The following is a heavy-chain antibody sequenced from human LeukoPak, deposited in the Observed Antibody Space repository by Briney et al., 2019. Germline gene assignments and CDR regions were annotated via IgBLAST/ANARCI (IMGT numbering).Heavy chain of an antibody. CDR1: GGSISSSSYY. CDR3: ARGRMVRGPRGYYYYMDV. V-gene: IGHV4-39*07. J-gene: IGHJ6*03. Sequence: SETLSLTCTVSGGSISSSSYYWGWIRQPPGKGLEWIGSIYYSGSTYYNASLKSRVRISVDTSKNQFSLKLSSVTAADTAVYYCARGRMVRGPRGYYYYMDVWGKGTTVTISS. D-gene: IGHD3-10*01. CDR2: IYYSGST.